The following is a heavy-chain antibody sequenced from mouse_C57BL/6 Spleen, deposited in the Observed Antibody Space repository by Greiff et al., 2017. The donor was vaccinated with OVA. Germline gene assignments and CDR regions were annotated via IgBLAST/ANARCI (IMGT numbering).Heavy chain of an antibody. CDR1: GYTFTSYW. Sequence: QVQLQQPGAELVMPGASVKLSCKASGYTFTSYWMHWVKQRPGQGLEWIGEIDPSDSYTNYNQKFKGKSTLTVDKSSSTAYMQLSSLTSEDSAVYYCARRSSSRGAMDYWGQGTSVTVSS. CDR3: ARRSSSRGAMDY. J-gene: IGHJ4*01. V-gene: IGHV1-69*01. CDR2: IDPSDSYT. D-gene: IGHD1-1*01.